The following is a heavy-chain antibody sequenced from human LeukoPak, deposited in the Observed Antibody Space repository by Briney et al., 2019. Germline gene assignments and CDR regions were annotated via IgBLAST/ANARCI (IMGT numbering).Heavy chain of an antibody. CDR2: IRWNSGSI. Sequence: GGSLRLSCAASGFTFDDYAMHWVRQAPGKGLEWVSGIRWNSGSIGYADSVKGRFTISRDNAKNSLYLQMNSLRAEDTALYYCAKDKDDEGVTIFGVVIGSTFDYWGQGTLVTVSS. J-gene: IGHJ4*02. CDR1: GFTFDDYA. D-gene: IGHD3-3*01. CDR3: AKDKDDEGVTIFGVVIGSTFDY. V-gene: IGHV3-9*01.